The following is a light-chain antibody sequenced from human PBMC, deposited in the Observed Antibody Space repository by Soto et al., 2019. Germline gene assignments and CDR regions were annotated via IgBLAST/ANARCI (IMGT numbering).Light chain of an antibody. Sequence: EIVLTQSPGTLSLSAGERATLSCRASQSVSSSYLAWYQQKPGQAPRLLIYGASSRATGIPDRFSGSGSGTDFTLTSSRLDPEDFAVYYCQQYGSSPLTFGGGTKVEIK. CDR2: GAS. J-gene: IGKJ4*01. V-gene: IGKV3-20*01. CDR3: QQYGSSPLT. CDR1: QSVSSSY.